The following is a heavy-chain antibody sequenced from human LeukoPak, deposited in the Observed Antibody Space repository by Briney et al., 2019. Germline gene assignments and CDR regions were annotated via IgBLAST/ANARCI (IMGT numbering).Heavy chain of an antibody. CDR3: ARSDSSGYWGGYYFDY. Sequence: ASVKVSCKASGYTFTSYYMHWVRQAPGQGLEWMGIINPSGGSTSYAQKFQGRVTMTRDTSTSTVYMELSSLRSEDTAVYYCARSDSSGYWGGYYFDYWGQGTLVTVSS. CDR1: GYTFTSYY. V-gene: IGHV1-46*01. CDR2: INPSGGST. D-gene: IGHD3-22*01. J-gene: IGHJ4*02.